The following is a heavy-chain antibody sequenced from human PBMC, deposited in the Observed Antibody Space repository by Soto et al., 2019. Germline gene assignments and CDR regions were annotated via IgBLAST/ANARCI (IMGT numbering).Heavy chain of an antibody. CDR2: IKQDGSEK. CDR1: GFTLSNHW. D-gene: IGHD6-19*01. Sequence: EVQLVESGGGLVQPGGSLRLSCAASGFTLSNHWMSWVRQAPGKGLEWVANIKQDGSEKYYVDSVKGRFTISRDNAKNSLYLHMNSLRAEDTAVYYCARLRMAVSGYYFDYWGQLTLVTVSS. V-gene: IGHV3-7*03. CDR3: ARLRMAVSGYYFDY. J-gene: IGHJ4*02.